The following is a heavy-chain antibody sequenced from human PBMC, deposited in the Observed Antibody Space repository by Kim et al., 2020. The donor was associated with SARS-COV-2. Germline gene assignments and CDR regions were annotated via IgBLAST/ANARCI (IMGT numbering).Heavy chain of an antibody. Sequence: GGSLRLSCTASGFTFSDNWMSWVRQGPGKGLEWLAKIKEDGSDKYYLNSVECRFTISRDNAKNSLYLQMNSLRAEDTALYFCTRDRAYSLDYWGQGTLVTVSS. V-gene: IGHV3-7*01. CDR1: GFTFSDNW. CDR2: IKEDGSDK. J-gene: IGHJ4*02. CDR3: TRDRAYSLDY. D-gene: IGHD2-15*01.